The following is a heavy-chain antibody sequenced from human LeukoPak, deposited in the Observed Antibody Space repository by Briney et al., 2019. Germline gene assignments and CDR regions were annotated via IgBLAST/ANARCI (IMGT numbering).Heavy chain of an antibody. V-gene: IGHV3-23*01. J-gene: IGHJ2*01. CDR1: GFTFSRYA. CDR3: AKALSLGYFDL. CDR2: ITGSGGNT. Sequence: GGSLRLSCTASGFTFSRYAMNWVRQAPGKGLEWVSGITGSGGNTYYADSVKGRCTISRDNSKNTLYLQLNRLRAEDTAVYFCAKALSLGYFDLWGRGTLVTVSS. D-gene: IGHD5/OR15-5a*01.